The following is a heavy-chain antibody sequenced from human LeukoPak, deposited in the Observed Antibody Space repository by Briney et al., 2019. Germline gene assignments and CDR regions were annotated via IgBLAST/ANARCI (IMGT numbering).Heavy chain of an antibody. Sequence: SETLSLTCTVSGGSISSYYWSWIRQPAGKGLEWIGRIYTSGNTNYNPSLKSRVTMSVDTSKNQFSLRLSSVTAADTAVYYCAREAKLDNHYYYYYMDVWGKGTTVTVSS. CDR3: AREAKLDNHYYYYYMDV. CDR2: IYTSGNT. D-gene: IGHD1-1*01. V-gene: IGHV4-4*07. CDR1: GGSISSYY. J-gene: IGHJ6*03.